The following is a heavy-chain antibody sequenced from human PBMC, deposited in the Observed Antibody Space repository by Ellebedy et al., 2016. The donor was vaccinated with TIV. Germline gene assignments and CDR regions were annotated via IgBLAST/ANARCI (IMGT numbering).Heavy chain of an antibody. Sequence: GESLKISXAASGFTFSISGMTWVRQAPGKGLEWVATIVSSGREAYYADPLKGRFTISRGNAMNSVYLQLNSLSVEDTAVYYCTRDGSEWSRDYWGQGTLVTVSS. CDR2: IVSSGREA. V-gene: IGHV3-21*06. D-gene: IGHD3-3*01. CDR3: TRDGSEWSRDY. CDR1: GFTFSISG. J-gene: IGHJ4*02.